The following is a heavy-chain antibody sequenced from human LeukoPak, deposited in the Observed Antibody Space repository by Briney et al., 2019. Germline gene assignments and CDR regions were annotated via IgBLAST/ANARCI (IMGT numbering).Heavy chain of an antibody. Sequence: PSETLSLTCAVYGGSFSGYYWSWIRQPPGKGLEWIGEINHSGSTNYNPSLKSRVTISVDTSKSQFFLKLSSVTAADTAVFYCARGRPRSLIVGTTRRSRAFDIWGQGTMVTVSS. J-gene: IGHJ3*02. CDR2: INHSGST. CDR3: ARGRPRSLIVGTTRRSRAFDI. D-gene: IGHD1-26*01. V-gene: IGHV4-34*01. CDR1: GGSFSGYY.